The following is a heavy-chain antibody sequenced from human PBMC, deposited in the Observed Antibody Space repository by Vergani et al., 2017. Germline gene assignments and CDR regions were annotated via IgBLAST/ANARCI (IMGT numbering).Heavy chain of an antibody. CDR1: GFDFSSYI. V-gene: IGHV3-48*01. J-gene: IGHJ3*02. Sequence: QLVESGGGWVQPGGSLRLSCVVSGFDFSSYIMNWVRQAPGKGLEWVSFVSTGTKSQSYAESVKGRFTISRDSAKNSLYLQMDSLRAEDTAVYYCARVKDYYDSSGYYSGPDAFDIWGQGTMVTVSS. CDR2: VSTGTKSQ. D-gene: IGHD3-22*01. CDR3: ARVKDYYDSSGYYSGPDAFDI.